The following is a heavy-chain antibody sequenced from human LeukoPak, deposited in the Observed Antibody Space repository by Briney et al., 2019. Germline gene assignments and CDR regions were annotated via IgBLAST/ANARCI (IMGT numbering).Heavy chain of an antibody. CDR1: GGSFSGYY. CDR3: AAYSSWGGDDAFDI. D-gene: IGHD6-6*01. Sequence: SETLSLTCAVYGGSFSGYYWSWIRQPPEKGLEWIGEINHSGSTNYNPSLKSRVTISVDTSKNQFSPQLNSVTPEDTAVYYCAAYSSWGGDDAFDIWGQGTMVTVSS. V-gene: IGHV4-34*01. J-gene: IGHJ3*02. CDR2: INHSGST.